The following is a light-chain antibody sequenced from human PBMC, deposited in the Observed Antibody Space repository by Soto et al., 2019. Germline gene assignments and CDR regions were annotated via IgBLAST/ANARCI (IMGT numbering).Light chain of an antibody. CDR2: DVS. V-gene: IGLV2-11*01. Sequence: QSVLTQPRSVSGSPGQSVTLSCTGTSSDIGNYDYVSWYQQHPGMAPKLIIYDVSKRPSGVPDRFSGSKSGNTASLTISGLQAEDEADYYRCSYAGSYIQYVFGTGTKGTVL. CDR1: SSDIGNYDY. J-gene: IGLJ1*01. CDR3: CSYAGSYIQYV.